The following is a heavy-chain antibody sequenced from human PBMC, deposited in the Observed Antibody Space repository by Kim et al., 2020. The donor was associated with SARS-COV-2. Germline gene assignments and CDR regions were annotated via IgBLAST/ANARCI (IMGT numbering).Heavy chain of an antibody. CDR3: ARGSSSYYYAFQH. J-gene: IGHJ1*01. CDR2: IYYTGST. D-gene: IGHD6-13*01. CDR1: GGSVSNYY. V-gene: IGHV4-59*02. Sequence: SETLSLTCNVSGGSVSNYYWSWIRQPPGKGLELIGYIYYTGSTNYNPSLKSRVTISIDTSKNQFSLKLTSVTSADTAMYYCARGSSSYYYAFQHWGQGTLVTVSS.